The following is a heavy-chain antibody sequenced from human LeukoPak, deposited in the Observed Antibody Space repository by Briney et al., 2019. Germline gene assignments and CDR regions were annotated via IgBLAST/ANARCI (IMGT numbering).Heavy chain of an antibody. CDR3: ATASQLGSYNWFDP. CDR2: IDHTRNT. J-gene: IGHJ5*02. Sequence: SETLSLTCAVYGASFSKSYWSWIRQPPGKGLEWSGEIDHTRNTKYNPSLKGRVTISLDTSKNQFSLDLTSVTATDTAVYYCATASQLGSYNWFDPWGQGTLVTVSS. CDR1: GASFSKSY. V-gene: IGHV4-34*01. D-gene: IGHD1-1*01.